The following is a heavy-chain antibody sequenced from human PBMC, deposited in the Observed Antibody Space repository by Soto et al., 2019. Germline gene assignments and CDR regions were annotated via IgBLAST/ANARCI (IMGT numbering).Heavy chain of an antibody. CDR3: ARDPLWGSAMVLWYFDL. V-gene: IGHV3-30-3*01. CDR2: ISYDGSNK. J-gene: IGHJ2*01. Sequence: QVQLVESEGGVVQPGRSLRLSCAASGFTFSSYAMHWVRQAPGKGLEWVAVISYDGSNKYYADSVKGRFTISRDNSKNSLYLQMNGLRAEDTAVYYCARDPLWGSAMVLWYFDLWGRGTLVTVSS. CDR1: GFTFSSYA. D-gene: IGHD5-18*01.